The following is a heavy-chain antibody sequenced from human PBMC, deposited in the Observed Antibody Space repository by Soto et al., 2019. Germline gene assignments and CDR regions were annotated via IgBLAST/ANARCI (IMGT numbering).Heavy chain of an antibody. V-gene: IGHV3-48*01. CDR2: ISSSSSTI. J-gene: IGHJ6*02. D-gene: IGHD3-22*01. Sequence: PGGSLRLSCAASGFTFSSYSMNWVRQAPGKGLEWVSYISSSSSTIYYADSVKGRFTISRDNAKNSLYLQMNSLRAEDTAVYYCAKDLGYYDSADYYYYGMDVWGQGTTVTVSS. CDR3: AKDLGYYDSADYYYYGMDV. CDR1: GFTFSSYS.